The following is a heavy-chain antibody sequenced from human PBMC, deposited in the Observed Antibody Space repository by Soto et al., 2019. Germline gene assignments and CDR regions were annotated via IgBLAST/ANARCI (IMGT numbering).Heavy chain of an antibody. D-gene: IGHD2-2*01. CDR1: GFTFSTYA. J-gene: IGHJ4*02. V-gene: IGHV3-23*01. CDR2: IQGRDDTT. Sequence: EVQLLESVGGLVQPGGSLTLSCAASGFTFSTYAMGWVRQAPGKGLEWVSTIQGRDDTTFYADSVRGRFTISRDNSKNTMSLQMNTLRGDDTAVYYCAKETDPRCCYGVDYWGQGALVTVSS. CDR3: AKETDPRCCYGVDY.